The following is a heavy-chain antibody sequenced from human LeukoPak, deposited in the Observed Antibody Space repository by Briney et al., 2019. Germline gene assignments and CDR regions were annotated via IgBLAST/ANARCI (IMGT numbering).Heavy chain of an antibody. Sequence: PGGSLRLSCVASGFTFSSYAMSWVRQAPGKGLEWVSAISGSGSSGGSTYYADSVKGRFTISRDNSKNTLYLQMNSLKGDDTAVYYCAKDSAFYYIDVWGKGTTVIISS. V-gene: IGHV3-23*01. J-gene: IGHJ6*03. CDR3: AKDSAFYYIDV. D-gene: IGHD3-10*01. CDR1: GFTFSSYA. CDR2: ISGSGSSGGST.